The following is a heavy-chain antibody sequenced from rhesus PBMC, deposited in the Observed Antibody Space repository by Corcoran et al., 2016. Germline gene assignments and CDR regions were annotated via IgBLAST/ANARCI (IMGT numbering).Heavy chain of an antibody. CDR2: IKGDTGRA. D-gene: IGHD3-22*01. J-gene: IGHJ4*01. Sequence: QVQLRESGPGLVKPSETLSLTCSLSSGSMGAQHWSWFRQSPGRGLEWIGEIKGDTGRANCKPSPSRRGAIARDASKNQFFLRVTSVTAADTAVFYCASSVYYGDSWGQGLLVTVSS. CDR3: ASSVYYGDS. CDR1: SGSMGAQH. V-gene: IGHV4-80*01.